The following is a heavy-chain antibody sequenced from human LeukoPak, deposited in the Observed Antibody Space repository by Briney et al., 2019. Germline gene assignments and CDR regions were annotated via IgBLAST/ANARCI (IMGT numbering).Heavy chain of an antibody. Sequence: SETLSLTCTVSGYSISSGYYWGWIRQPPGKGLEWIGSIYHSGSTYYNPSLKSRVTISVDTSKNQFSLKLSSVTAADTAVYYCARQSVQVATIFDSWGQGTLVTVSS. CDR3: ARQSVQVATIFDS. J-gene: IGHJ4*02. CDR1: GYSISSGYY. CDR2: IYHSGST. D-gene: IGHD5-24*01. V-gene: IGHV4-38-2*02.